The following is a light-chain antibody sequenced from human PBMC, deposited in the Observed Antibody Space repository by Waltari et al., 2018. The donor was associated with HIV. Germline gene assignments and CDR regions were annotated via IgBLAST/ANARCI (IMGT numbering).Light chain of an antibody. Sequence: QSVLTQPPSASGTPGQTVTISCSGRTSNVETHWVYWYQQLPGTAPKLLIYRNYQRPSGVPDRFSSSKSGASASLIISGLRSEDEADYSCGVWDSTLKQWLFGGGTKLTVL. V-gene: IGLV1-47*01. CDR1: TSNVETHW. J-gene: IGLJ3*02. CDR3: GVWDSTLKQWL. CDR2: RNY.